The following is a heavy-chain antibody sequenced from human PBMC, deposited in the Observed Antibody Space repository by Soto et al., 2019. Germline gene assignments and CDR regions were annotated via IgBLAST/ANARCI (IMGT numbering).Heavy chain of an antibody. J-gene: IGHJ5*02. CDR2: LNPKSGGT. CDR1: GYTFTGYN. V-gene: IGHV1-2*02. Sequence: QVQLVQSGAEVKKPGASVKVSCKASGYTFTGYNMHWLRQAPGQGLEWMGWLNPKSGGTNYAQKLQGRVTMTRDTYISTAYMELGRLRSDDTAVYYCATEGSSWYRWFDPWGQGTLVTVSS. D-gene: IGHD6-13*01. CDR3: ATEGSSWYRWFDP.